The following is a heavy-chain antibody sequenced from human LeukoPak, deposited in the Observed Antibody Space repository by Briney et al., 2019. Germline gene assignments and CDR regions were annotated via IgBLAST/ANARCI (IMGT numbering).Heavy chain of an antibody. CDR3: ERSVVPLGTDV. V-gene: IGHV3-7*04. Sequence: GGSLSLSCAAYGFTFSNNRMTCDRQAPEKGLEWVANIKQDGSETYYVDSVKGRFTISRDNAKNSLCLHMNVPTDGRSAVYGFERSVVPLGTDVGGRGTTVTVSS. CDR2: IKQDGSET. D-gene: IGHD4-23*01. J-gene: IGHJ6*02. CDR1: GFTFSNNR.